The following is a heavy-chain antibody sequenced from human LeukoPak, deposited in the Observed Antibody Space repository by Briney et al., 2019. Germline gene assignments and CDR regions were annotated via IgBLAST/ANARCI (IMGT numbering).Heavy chain of an antibody. J-gene: IGHJ5*02. Sequence: GGSLRLSCAASGFTFSSYAMSWVRQAPGKGLEWVSAISGSGGSTYYADSVKGRFTISRDNSKNTLYLQMNSLRAEDTAVYYCAASVLRFLEWFPTYNWFDPWGQGTLVTVSS. CDR3: AASVLRFLEWFPTYNWFDP. CDR2: ISGSGGST. D-gene: IGHD3-3*01. CDR1: GFTFSSYA. V-gene: IGHV3-23*01.